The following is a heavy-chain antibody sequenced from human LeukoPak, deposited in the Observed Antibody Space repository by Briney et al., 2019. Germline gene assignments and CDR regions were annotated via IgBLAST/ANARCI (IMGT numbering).Heavy chain of an antibody. D-gene: IGHD4-17*01. Sequence: GGSLRLSCAASGFTFSSYSMNWVRQAPGKGLEWVSSISSSSSYIYYADSVKGRFTIPRDNAKNSLYLQMNSLRAEDTAVYYCARADDYGDNRYYFDYWGQGTLVTVSS. V-gene: IGHV3-21*01. CDR1: GFTFSSYS. J-gene: IGHJ4*02. CDR2: ISSSSSYI. CDR3: ARADDYGDNRYYFDY.